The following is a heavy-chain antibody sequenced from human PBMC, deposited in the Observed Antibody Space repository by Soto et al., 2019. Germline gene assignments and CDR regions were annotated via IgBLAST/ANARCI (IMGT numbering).Heavy chain of an antibody. D-gene: IGHD6-19*01. V-gene: IGHV2-70*11. CDR2: IDWDDDK. J-gene: IGHJ4*02. CDR3: ARIRVVPSGTTYFDY. Sequence: SGPTLVNPTQTLTLTCTFSGFSLSTSGMCVSWIRKPPGKALEWLARIDWDDDKYYSTSLKTRLTISKDTSKNQVVLTMTNMDPVDTATYYCARIRVVPSGTTYFDYWGQGTLVTVSS. CDR1: GFSLSTSGMC.